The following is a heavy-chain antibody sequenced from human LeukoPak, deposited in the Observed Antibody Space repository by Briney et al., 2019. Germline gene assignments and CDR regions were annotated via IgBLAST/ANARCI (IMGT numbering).Heavy chain of an antibody. J-gene: IGHJ4*02. Sequence: GGPVRLSCAPSGFTFRSYSMNWVRQAPGKGLEWVAYICSTSSTIYYADSVKGRFTISSDNAKNSLYLQMNSLRAEDTAVYYCARDRGGAYDFWSGYYTGYFDYWGQGTLVPVSS. V-gene: IGHV3-48*01. CDR1: GFTFRSYS. D-gene: IGHD3-3*01. CDR2: ICSTSSTI. CDR3: ARDRGGAYDFWSGYYTGYFDY.